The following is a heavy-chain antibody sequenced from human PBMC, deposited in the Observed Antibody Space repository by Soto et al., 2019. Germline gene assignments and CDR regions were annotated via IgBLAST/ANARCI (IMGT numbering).Heavy chain of an antibody. Sequence: SETLSLTCAVSGYSITDAYYWAWIRQPPGKGLEWIGNIHPGGNSYYNPSLKSRVTISVDRSKNQFSLKLSSVTAADTAVYYCARGDYYGSGVNWFDPWGQGTLVTVS. CDR2: IHPGGNS. CDR1: GYSITDAYY. J-gene: IGHJ5*02. V-gene: IGHV4-38-2*01. CDR3: ARGDYYGSGVNWFDP. D-gene: IGHD3-10*01.